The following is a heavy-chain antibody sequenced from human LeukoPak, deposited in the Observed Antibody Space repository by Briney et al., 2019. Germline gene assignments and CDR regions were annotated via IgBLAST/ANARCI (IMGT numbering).Heavy chain of an antibody. V-gene: IGHV3-7*03. CDR3: TTDTWYSAGH. J-gene: IGHJ4*02. D-gene: IGHD2-15*01. Sequence: GSLRLSCTASGFIFCGSWMAWIRQAPGEGLEWVAIIKKDGSEKYYVDSMKGRFTISRDNAKNSLFLQMNSLRAEDTAIYYCTTDTWYSAGHWGQGTLVTVSS. CDR1: GFIFCGSW. CDR2: IKKDGSEK.